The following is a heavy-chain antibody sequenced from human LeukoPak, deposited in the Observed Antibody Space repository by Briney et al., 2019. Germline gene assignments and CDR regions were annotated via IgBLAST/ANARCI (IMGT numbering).Heavy chain of an antibody. CDR2: IYPGDSDT. V-gene: IGHV5-51*01. CDR1: GCSFTSYW. J-gene: IGHJ5*02. CDR3: ASTLMAGTDNYWFDP. Sequence: GESLKISCKGSGCSFTSYWIGWVRQMPGKGLEWMGIIYPGDSDTRYSPSFQGQVTISADKSISTAYLQWSSLKASDTAMYYCASTLMAGTDNYWFDPWGQGTLVTVSS. D-gene: IGHD6-19*01.